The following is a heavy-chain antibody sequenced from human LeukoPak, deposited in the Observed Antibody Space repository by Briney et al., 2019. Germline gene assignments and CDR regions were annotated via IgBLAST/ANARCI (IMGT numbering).Heavy chain of an antibody. CDR2: ISGSGANT. CDR1: RFTFSSCA. J-gene: IGHJ4*02. Sequence: GWSLRLSCAASRFTFSSCAMNWVRQAPGKGLEWVSTISGSGANTYYADSVKGRFTVSRDNAKSSLYLQMNSLRAEDTAVYYCARTTAMAGFDYWGQGTLVTVSS. D-gene: IGHD6-19*01. V-gene: IGHV3-21*01. CDR3: ARTTAMAGFDY.